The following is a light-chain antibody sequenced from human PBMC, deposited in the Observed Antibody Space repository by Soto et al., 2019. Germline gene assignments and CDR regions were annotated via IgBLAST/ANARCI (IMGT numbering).Light chain of an antibody. J-gene: IGKJ2*01. Sequence: DIVMTQTPLSSPVTLGQPASISCRSSQSLLDSDGDTYLSWLQQRPGQPPRLLIYKTSSRFSGVPDRFSGSWAGTDLTLKISRVEVEDVGVYYCMQATQFPHTFGQGTKLEI. CDR3: MQATQFPHT. CDR2: KTS. V-gene: IGKV2-24*01. CDR1: QSLLDSDGDTY.